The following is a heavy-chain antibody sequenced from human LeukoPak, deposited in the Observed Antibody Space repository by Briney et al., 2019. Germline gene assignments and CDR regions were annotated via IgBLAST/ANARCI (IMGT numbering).Heavy chain of an antibody. D-gene: IGHD3-10*01. V-gene: IGHV3-15*01. J-gene: IGHJ3*02. CDR3: TTDYYGSGSYPDAFDI. CDR2: IKSKTDGGTT. Sequence: GGSLRLSCAGSGFTFSSYAMSWVRQAPGKGLEWVGRIKSKTDGGTTDYAAPVKGRFTISRDDSKNTLYLQMNSLKTEDTAVYYCTTDYYGSGSYPDAFDIWGRGTMVTVSS. CDR1: GFTFSSYA.